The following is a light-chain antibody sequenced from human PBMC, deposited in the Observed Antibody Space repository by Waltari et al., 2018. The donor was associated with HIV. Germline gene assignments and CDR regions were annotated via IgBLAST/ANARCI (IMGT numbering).Light chain of an antibody. CDR3: QVWDIRSDSVV. J-gene: IGLJ2*01. V-gene: IGLV3-21*02. CDR1: KIGGES. Sequence: SYVVTQPPSVSVAPGETATITCGGNKIGGESVHWYQQKPGQAPVLVIYDDSDRPSGIPERLSASNSGNTATLTISRGEAGDEADYYCQVWDIRSDSVVFGGGTKLTVL. CDR2: DDS.